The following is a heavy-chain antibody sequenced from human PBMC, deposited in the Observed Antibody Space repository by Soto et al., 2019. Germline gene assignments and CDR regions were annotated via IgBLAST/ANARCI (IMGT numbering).Heavy chain of an antibody. CDR3: ARELEYCSSTSCPPGDY. CDR2: IIPILGIA. Sequence: SVKVSCKASGGTFSSYTISWVRQAPGQGLEWMGRIIPILGIANYAQKFQGRVTITADKSTSTAYMELSSLRSEDTAVYYCARELEYCSSTSCPPGDYWGQGTLVTVSS. V-gene: IGHV1-69*04. CDR1: GGTFSSYT. J-gene: IGHJ4*02. D-gene: IGHD2-2*01.